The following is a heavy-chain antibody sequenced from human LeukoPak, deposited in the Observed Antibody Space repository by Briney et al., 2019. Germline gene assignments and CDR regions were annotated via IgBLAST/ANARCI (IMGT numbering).Heavy chain of an antibody. V-gene: IGHV1-24*01. D-gene: IGHD3-10*01. J-gene: IGHJ2*01. Sequence: ASVKVSCKVSGYTLTELSMHWVRQAPGKGLEWMGGFDPEDGETIYAQKFQGRVTMTEDTSTDTAYMELSSLRSEDTAVYYCATRITMVRGVINGYWYFDLWGRGTLVTVSS. CDR3: ATRITMVRGVINGYWYFDL. CDR1: GYTLTELS. CDR2: FDPEDGET.